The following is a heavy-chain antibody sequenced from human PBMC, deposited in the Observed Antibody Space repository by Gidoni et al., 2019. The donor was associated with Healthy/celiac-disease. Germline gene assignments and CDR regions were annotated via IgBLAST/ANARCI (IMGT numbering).Heavy chain of an antibody. CDR3: ARLVRIQLARDAFDI. CDR2: IYPGDSDT. V-gene: IGHV5-51*01. Sequence: EVQLVQSGAEVKKPGESLKISCKGSGYSFPCYWLGWVRQMPGKGLEWRGIIYPGDSDTRYSPSCQGQVTSSADKSISTAYLQWSSLKASDTAMYYCARLVRIQLARDAFDIWGQGTMVTVSS. J-gene: IGHJ3*02. CDR1: GYSFPCYW. D-gene: IGHD5-18*01.